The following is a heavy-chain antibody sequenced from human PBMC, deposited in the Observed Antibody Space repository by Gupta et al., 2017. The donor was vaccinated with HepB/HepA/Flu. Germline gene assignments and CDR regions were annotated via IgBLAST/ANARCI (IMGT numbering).Heavy chain of an antibody. J-gene: IGHJ4*02. CDR1: GYAFSSYG. CDR2: ISTYDGST. CDR3: ARAQGDFDY. Sequence: QVQLVQSGAEVRKPGASVKVSCKASGYAFSSYGISWVRQAPGQGLEWMGWISTYDGSTKYALKFHGRVTLTADTPTSTVHMELRNLRSDDTALYYGARAQGDFDYWGQGTLITVSS. D-gene: IGHD3-16*01. V-gene: IGHV1-18*01.